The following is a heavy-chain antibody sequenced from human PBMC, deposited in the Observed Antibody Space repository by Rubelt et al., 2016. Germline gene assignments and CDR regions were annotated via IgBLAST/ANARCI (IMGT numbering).Heavy chain of an antibody. V-gene: IGHV3-21*01. CDR3: ARGSRSLDFDY. CDR2: ISSSSSYI. Sequence: VVAGGGLVQPGGSLKLSCAASGFTFSSYEMNWVRQAPGKGLEWVSSISSSSSYIYYADSVKGRFTISRDNAKNSLYLQMNSLRAEDTAVYYCARGSRSLDFDYWGQGTLVTVSS. D-gene: IGHD2-2*01. CDR1: GFTFSSYE. J-gene: IGHJ4*02.